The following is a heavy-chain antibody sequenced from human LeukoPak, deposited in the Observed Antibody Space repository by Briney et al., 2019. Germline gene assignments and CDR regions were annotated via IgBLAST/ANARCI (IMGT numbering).Heavy chain of an antibody. CDR3: AQDVPIERVPGVGPGS. Sequence: PGGSLRLSCAVSGFAVSIHHVTWVRQAPGKGLEWVTFMQYDGSVIFYADSVKGRFTISRDNSKNTVYLQMSSLRSEDTAVYFWAQDVPIERVPGVGPGSWGQGTLVIVSS. J-gene: IGHJ5*02. CDR1: GFAVSIHH. V-gene: IGHV3-30*02. CDR2: MQYDGSVI. D-gene: IGHD2-8*01.